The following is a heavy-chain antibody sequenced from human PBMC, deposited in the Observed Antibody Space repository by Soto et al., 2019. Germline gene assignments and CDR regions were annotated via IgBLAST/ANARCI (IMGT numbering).Heavy chain of an antibody. J-gene: IGHJ4*02. V-gene: IGHV3-30*18. D-gene: IGHD6-19*01. CDR3: AKGGRQWLVTSDFNY. Sequence: VPLVESGGGVVQPGRSLRLSCAASGFTFSDYAMHWVRQAPGKGLEWVAVVSHDGRNTHYADSVKGRFTIPRDSSKNTVSLEMTSLRAEDTAVYYCAKGGRQWLVTSDFNYWGQGALVTVSS. CDR2: VSHDGRNT. CDR1: GFTFSDYA.